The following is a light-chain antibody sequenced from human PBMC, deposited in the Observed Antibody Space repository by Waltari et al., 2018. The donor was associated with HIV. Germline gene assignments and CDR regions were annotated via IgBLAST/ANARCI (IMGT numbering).Light chain of an antibody. V-gene: IGKV3-15*01. CDR3: QQYDNWPPLT. J-gene: IGKJ4*02. CDR2: GAS. CDR1: QSVSSN. Sequence: ETVMTQSPATLSVSPGERATLSCRSSQSVSSNLAWYQQKPGQAPRLLIYGASTRATGIPAGFSGGGSGTTFTLTISSLQSEDFAVYYCQQYDNWPPLTFGGGTKVEIK.